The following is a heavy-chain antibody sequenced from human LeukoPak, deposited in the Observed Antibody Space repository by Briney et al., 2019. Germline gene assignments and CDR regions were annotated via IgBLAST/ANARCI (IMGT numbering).Heavy chain of an antibody. D-gene: IGHD3-3*01. J-gene: IGHJ5*02. Sequence: GGSLRLSCAASGFTFSSYWMHWVRQAPGKGLVWVSRINSDGSSTSYADSVKGRFTISRDNAKNTLYLQMNSLRAEDTAVYYCARELSGDFWSGYFNWFDPWGQGTLVTVSS. CDR2: INSDGSST. CDR3: ARELSGDFWSGYFNWFDP. CDR1: GFTFSSYW. V-gene: IGHV3-74*01.